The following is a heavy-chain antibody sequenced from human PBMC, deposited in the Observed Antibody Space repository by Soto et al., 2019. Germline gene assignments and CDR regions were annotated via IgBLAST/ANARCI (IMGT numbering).Heavy chain of an antibody. CDR3: ARGDYDGAGSAIYYYYGMDV. D-gene: IGHD3-10*01. V-gene: IGHV1-69*01. CDR1: GGTFSSYA. J-gene: IGHJ6*02. CDR2: IIPIFGTA. Sequence: QVQLVQSGAEVKKPGSSVKVSCKASGGTFSSYAISWVRQATGQGLEWMGGIIPIFGTANYAQKFQGRVTITADEYTSTAYMELSSLRSEDTAVYYCARGDYDGAGSAIYYYYGMDVWGQGTTVTVSS.